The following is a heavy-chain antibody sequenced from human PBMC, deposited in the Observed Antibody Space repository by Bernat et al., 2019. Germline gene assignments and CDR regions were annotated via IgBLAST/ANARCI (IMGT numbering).Heavy chain of an antibody. V-gene: IGHV3-15*01. CDR1: GFTFSNAW. Sequence: EVQLVESGGGLVKPGGSLRLSCAASGFTFSNAWMSWVRQAPGKGLEWVGRIKSKTDGGTTDYAAPVKGRFTISRDDSKNTLYLQMNSLKTEDTAVYYCRGGGWYWGYYFDYWGQGTLVTVSS. CDR3: RGGGWYWGYYFDY. CDR2: IKSKTDGGTT. J-gene: IGHJ4*02. D-gene: IGHD6-19*01.